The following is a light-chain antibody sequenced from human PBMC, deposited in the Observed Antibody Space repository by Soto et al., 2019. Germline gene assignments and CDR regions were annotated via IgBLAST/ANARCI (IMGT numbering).Light chain of an antibody. CDR2: RAS. J-gene: IGKJ5*01. CDR1: QSVSSNY. Sequence: EIVLTQSPGTLSLSPGERATLSCRASQSVSSNYLAWYQQKPGQAPKVLIYRASSRATGIPDRFSGSGSGTDFTLTISSLEPDDFAVYYCRQRSNWQITFGQGTRLEIK. CDR3: RQRSNWQIT. V-gene: IGKV3D-20*02.